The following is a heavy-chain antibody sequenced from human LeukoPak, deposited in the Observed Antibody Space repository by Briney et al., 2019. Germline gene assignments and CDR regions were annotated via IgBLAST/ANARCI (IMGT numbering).Heavy chain of an antibody. CDR1: GFTFSSYS. J-gene: IGHJ4*02. CDR2: ISSSSSYI. V-gene: IGHV3-21*01. Sequence: GGSLRLSCAASGFTFSSYSMNWVRQSPGKGLEWVSSISSSSSYIYYADSVKGRFTISRDNAKNSLYLQMNSLRAEDTAVYYCAREEHSSGWYVFPMDYWGQGTLVTVSS. D-gene: IGHD6-19*01. CDR3: AREEHSSGWYVFPMDY.